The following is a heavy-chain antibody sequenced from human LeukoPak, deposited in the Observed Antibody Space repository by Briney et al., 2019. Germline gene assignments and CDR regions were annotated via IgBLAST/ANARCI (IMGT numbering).Heavy chain of an antibody. Sequence: PGGSLRLSCAASGFTFSSYSMNWVRQAPGKGLEWVSSISSSSSYIYYADSVKGRFTISRDNAKNSLYLQMNSLRAEDTAVYYCARARVFGYVTGHYYMDVWGKGTTVTVSS. CDR3: ARARVFGYVTGHYYMDV. CDR1: GFTFSSYS. J-gene: IGHJ6*03. D-gene: IGHD5-12*01. CDR2: ISSSSSYI. V-gene: IGHV3-21*01.